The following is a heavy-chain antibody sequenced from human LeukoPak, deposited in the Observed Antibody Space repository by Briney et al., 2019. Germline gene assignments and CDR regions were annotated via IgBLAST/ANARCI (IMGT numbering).Heavy chain of an antibody. CDR3: ARGGHIITMVRGVITPSDY. V-gene: IGHV1-2*04. CDR2: INPNSGGT. Sequence: ASVKVSCKASGYTFTGYYKHWVRQAPGQGLEWMGWINPNSGGTNYAQKFQGWVTMTRDTSISTAYMELSRLRSDDTAVYYCARGGHIITMVRGVITPSDYWGQGTLVTVSS. J-gene: IGHJ4*02. D-gene: IGHD3-10*01. CDR1: GYTFTGYY.